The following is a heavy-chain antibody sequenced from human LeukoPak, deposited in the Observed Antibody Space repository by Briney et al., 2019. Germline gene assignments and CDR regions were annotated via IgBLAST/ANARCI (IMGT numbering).Heavy chain of an antibody. CDR3: ARDTHGYNFRDFDAFDI. D-gene: IGHD5-24*01. J-gene: IGHJ3*02. V-gene: IGHV3-21*01. CDR2: ISSSSSYI. CDR1: GFTFSSYS. Sequence: AGGSLRLSCAASGFTFSSYSMNWVRQAPGKGLEWVSSISSSSSYIYYADSVKGRFTISRDNAKNSLYLQMNSLRAEDTAVYYCARDTHGYNFRDFDAFDIWGQGTVVTVSS.